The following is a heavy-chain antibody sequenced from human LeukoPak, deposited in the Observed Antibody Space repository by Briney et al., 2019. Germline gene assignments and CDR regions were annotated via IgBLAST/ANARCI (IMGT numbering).Heavy chain of an antibody. CDR1: GGTFSSYA. Sequence: GASVKVSCKASGGTFSSYAISWVRQAPGQGLEWMGWINPNSGGTNYAQKFQGRVTMTRDTSISTAYMELSRLRSDDTAVYYCAVQHYDFWSGYYIAAHFDYWGQGTLVTVSS. V-gene: IGHV1-2*02. CDR3: AVQHYDFWSGYYIAAHFDY. J-gene: IGHJ4*02. CDR2: INPNSGGT. D-gene: IGHD3-3*01.